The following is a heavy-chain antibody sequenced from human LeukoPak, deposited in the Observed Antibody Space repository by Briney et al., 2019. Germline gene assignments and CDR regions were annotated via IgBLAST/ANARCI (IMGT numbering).Heavy chain of an antibody. D-gene: IGHD6-19*01. CDR2: ISYDGSNK. J-gene: IGHJ3*02. CDR3: AKGQIAVAAPDAFDI. CDR1: GFTFSSYE. V-gene: IGHV3-30*18. Sequence: GGSLRLSCAASGFTFSSYEMNWVRQAPGKGLEWVAVISYDGSNKYYADSVKGRFTISRDNSKNTLYLQMNSLRAEDTAVYYCAKGQIAVAAPDAFDIWGQGTMVTVSS.